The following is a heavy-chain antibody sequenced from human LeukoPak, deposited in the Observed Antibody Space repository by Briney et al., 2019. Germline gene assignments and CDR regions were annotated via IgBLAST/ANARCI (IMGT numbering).Heavy chain of an antibody. J-gene: IGHJ4*02. CDR2: ISPDDSDT. V-gene: IGHV5-51*01. D-gene: IGHD4-17*01. Sequence: GESLKISCKGSGYRFTDYWIGWVRQVPRKGLEWMGIISPDDSDTRDSPSYSPSFQGQVTISTDESISTAYLQWSSLKASDTAMYYCARYRGHYVSLPSPFDYWGQGTLVTVSS. CDR1: GYRFTDYW. CDR3: ARYRGHYVSLPSPFDY.